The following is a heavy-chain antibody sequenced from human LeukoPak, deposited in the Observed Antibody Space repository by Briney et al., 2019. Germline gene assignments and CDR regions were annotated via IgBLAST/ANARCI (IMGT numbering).Heavy chain of an antibody. CDR2: ISAYNGNT. CDR3: ARETCGGDCYSRYYFDY. V-gene: IGHV1-18*01. CDR1: GYTFTSYG. D-gene: IGHD2-21*02. J-gene: IGHJ4*02. Sequence: ASVKVSCKASGYTFTSYGISWVRQAPGQGLEWMGWISAYNGNTNYAQKLQGRVTMTTDTSTSTAYMELRSLRSEDTAVYYCARETCGGDCYSRYYFDYWGQGTLVTVSS.